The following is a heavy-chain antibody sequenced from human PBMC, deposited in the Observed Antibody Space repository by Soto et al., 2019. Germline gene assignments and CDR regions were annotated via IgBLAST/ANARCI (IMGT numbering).Heavy chain of an antibody. CDR3: ARAHYGPSGYYFES. J-gene: IGHJ4*02. D-gene: IGHD3-22*01. Sequence: QVQLQESGSGLVKPSETLSLTCSVSGDSITSGGYSWSWIRQPPRRGLEWIGYIYHTGSASYSPPRNGRVTISVDKPKHRFSLSLHSVTAPDSAIYYCARAHYGPSGYYFESWGQGSLLPVSS. CDR2: IYHTGSA. V-gene: IGHV4-30-2*01. CDR1: GDSITSGGYS.